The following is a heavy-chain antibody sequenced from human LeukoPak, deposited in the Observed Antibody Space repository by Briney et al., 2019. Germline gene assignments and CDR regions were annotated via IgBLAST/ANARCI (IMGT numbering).Heavy chain of an antibody. Sequence: ASVKVSCKASGYTFTGYYMHWVRQAPGQGLEWMVWINPNSGGTNYAQKFQGRVTMTRDTSISTTYMELSRLRSDDTAVYYCAREAFYSFDYWGQGTLVTVSS. V-gene: IGHV1-2*02. CDR1: GYTFTGYY. J-gene: IGHJ4*02. D-gene: IGHD1-26*01. CDR2: INPNSGGT. CDR3: AREAFYSFDY.